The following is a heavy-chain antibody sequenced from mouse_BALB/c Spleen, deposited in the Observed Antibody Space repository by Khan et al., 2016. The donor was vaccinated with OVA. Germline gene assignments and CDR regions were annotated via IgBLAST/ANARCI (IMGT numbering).Heavy chain of an antibody. J-gene: IGHJ3*01. CDR3: TRGGGVNRFAY. CDR1: GYTFTDFT. Sequence: QVQLKESGAEVVRPGVSVKVSCKGSGYTFTDFTLHWVKQSHAMSLEWIGVISTYYGHATYNQKFKDKATMTVDKSSSTAYMELARLTSEDSAIYYCTRGGGVNRFAYWGQGTLVTVSA. CDR2: ISTYYGHA. V-gene: IGHV1S137*01. D-gene: IGHD2-1*01.